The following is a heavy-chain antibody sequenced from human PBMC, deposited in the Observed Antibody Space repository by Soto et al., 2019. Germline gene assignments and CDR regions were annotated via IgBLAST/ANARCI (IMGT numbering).Heavy chain of an antibody. CDR3: ARAENYDFWSGQNWFDP. CDR2: IYYSGST. CDR1: GGSISSYY. J-gene: IGHJ5*02. D-gene: IGHD3-3*01. Sequence: SETLSLTCTVSGGSISSYYWSWIRQPPGKGLEWIGYIYYSGSTNYNPSLKSRVTISVDTSKNQFSLKLSSVTAADTAVYYCARAENYDFWSGQNWFDPWGQGTLVTVSS. V-gene: IGHV4-59*01.